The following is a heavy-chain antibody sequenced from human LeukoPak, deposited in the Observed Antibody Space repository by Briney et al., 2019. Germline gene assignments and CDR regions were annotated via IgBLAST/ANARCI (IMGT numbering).Heavy chain of an antibody. V-gene: IGHV1-24*01. D-gene: IGHD2-2*01. J-gene: IGHJ4*02. Sequence: ASVKVSRKVSGYTLTELSMHWVRQAPGKGLEWMGGFDPEDGETIYAQKFQGRVTMTEDTSTDTAYMELSSLRSEDTAVYYCATGSPAAMVPIFDYWGQGTLVTVSS. CDR1: GYTLTELS. CDR2: FDPEDGET. CDR3: ATGSPAAMVPIFDY.